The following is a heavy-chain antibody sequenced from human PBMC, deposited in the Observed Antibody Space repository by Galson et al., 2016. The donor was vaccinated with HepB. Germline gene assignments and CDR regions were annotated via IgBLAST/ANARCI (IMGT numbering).Heavy chain of an antibody. D-gene: IGHD3-10*01. CDR2: ISYDGSNK. CDR1: GFTFSTYT. V-gene: IGHV3-30-3*01. Sequence: SLRLSCAASGFTFSTYTIHWVRQAPGKGLEWVALISYDGSNKFYADSVKGRFIVSRDNSKNTLHLQRNSLRAGDTAVYYCTREYDGGSGGFDYWGQGALVAVSS. CDR3: TREYDGGSGGFDY. J-gene: IGHJ4*02.